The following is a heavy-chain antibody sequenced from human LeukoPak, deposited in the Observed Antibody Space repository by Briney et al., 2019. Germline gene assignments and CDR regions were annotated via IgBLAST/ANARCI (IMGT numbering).Heavy chain of an antibody. V-gene: IGHV3-7*01. CDR3: TSWGDTTAEYFQR. D-gene: IGHD2-21*02. Sequence: GGSLRLSCVVSGFTINRCWMNWVRQAPGKGLEWVAHINPDGRDTYYVDSVKGRFTISRDNAQNSMYLQMNSLRVEDTAVYYCTSWGDTTAEYFQRWGQGTLVTVSS. CDR2: INPDGRDT. CDR1: GFTINRCW. J-gene: IGHJ1*01.